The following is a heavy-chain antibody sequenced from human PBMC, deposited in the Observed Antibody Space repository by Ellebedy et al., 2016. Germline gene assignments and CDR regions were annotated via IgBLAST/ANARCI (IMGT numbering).Heavy chain of an antibody. D-gene: IGHD1-26*01. CDR3: ARGYLENSFDH. CDR2: INSDGSST. Sequence: GESLKISXAASGFTFSSYWMHWVRQAPGKGLVWVSRINSDGSSTSYADSVKGRFIISTDRATNSLYLQMNSLTDEDTAVYFYARGYLENSFDHWGQGTLVTVSS. V-gene: IGHV3-74*01. J-gene: IGHJ4*02. CDR1: GFTFSSYW.